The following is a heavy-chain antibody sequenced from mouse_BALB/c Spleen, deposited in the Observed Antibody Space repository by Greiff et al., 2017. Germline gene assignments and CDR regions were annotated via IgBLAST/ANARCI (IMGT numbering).Heavy chain of an antibody. D-gene: IGHD2-12*01. J-gene: IGHJ4*01. CDR3: ARDYDYYAMDY. Sequence: EVQRVESGGGLVKPGGSLKLSCAASGFTFSSYAMSWVRQSPEKRLEWVAEISSGGSYTYYPDTVTGRFTISRDNAKNTLYLEMSSLRSEDTAMYYCARDYDYYAMDYWGQGTSVTVSS. CDR1: GFTFSSYA. CDR2: ISSGGSYT. V-gene: IGHV5-9-4*01.